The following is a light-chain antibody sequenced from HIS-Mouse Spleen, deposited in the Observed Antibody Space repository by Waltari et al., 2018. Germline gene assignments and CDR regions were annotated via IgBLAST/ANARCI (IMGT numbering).Light chain of an antibody. V-gene: IGLV2-23*01. Sequence: QSALTQPASVSGSPGQSITISCTGTSRDVGSYNLVSWYQQHPGKAPKLMIYEGSKPPSGVSNRFSGSKSGNTASLTISGLQAEDEADYYCCSYAGSSTWVFGGGTKLTVL. CDR2: EGS. J-gene: IGLJ3*02. CDR3: CSYAGSSTWV. CDR1: SRDVGSYNL.